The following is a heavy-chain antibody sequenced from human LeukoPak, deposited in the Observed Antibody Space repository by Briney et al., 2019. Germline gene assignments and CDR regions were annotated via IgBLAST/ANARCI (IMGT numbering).Heavy chain of an antibody. V-gene: IGHV1-2*04. CDR3: ARGISSSWYDY. Sequence: GASVKVSCKASGYTFTGYYMHWVRQAPGQGLEWMGWINPNSGGTNCAQKFQGWVTMTRDTSISTAYMELSRLRSDDTAVYYCARGISSSWYDYWGQGTLVTVFS. CDR1: GYTFTGYY. CDR2: INPNSGGT. J-gene: IGHJ4*02. D-gene: IGHD6-13*01.